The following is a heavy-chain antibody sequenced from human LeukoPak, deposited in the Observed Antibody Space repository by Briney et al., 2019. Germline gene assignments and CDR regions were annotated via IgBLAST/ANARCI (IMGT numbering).Heavy chain of an antibody. J-gene: IGHJ4*02. D-gene: IGHD3-22*01. CDR3: ARDGSYYYDSSGYYLFDY. CDR2: INIDGSST. Sequence: PGGSLRLSCAASGFTFSSYWMHWVRQAPGKGLVWVSRINIDGSSTSYADSVKGRFTISRDNAKNTLYLQMNSLRAEDTAVYYCARDGSYYYDSSGYYLFDYWGQGTLVTVSS. CDR1: GFTFSSYW. V-gene: IGHV3-74*01.